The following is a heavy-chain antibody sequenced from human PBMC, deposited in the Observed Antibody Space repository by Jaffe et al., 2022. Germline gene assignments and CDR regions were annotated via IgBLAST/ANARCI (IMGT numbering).Heavy chain of an antibody. CDR3: ASGGATVTEDTHYYYYYYMDV. J-gene: IGHJ6*03. V-gene: IGHV3-48*01. CDR2: ISSSSSTI. Sequence: EVQLVESGGGLVQPGGSLRLSCAASGFTFSSYSMNWVRQAPGKGLEWVSYISSSSSTIYYADSVKGRFTISRDNAKNSLYLQMNSLRAEDTAVYYCASGGATVTEDTHYYYYYYMDVWGKGTTVTVSS. D-gene: IGHD4-4*01. CDR1: GFTFSSYS.